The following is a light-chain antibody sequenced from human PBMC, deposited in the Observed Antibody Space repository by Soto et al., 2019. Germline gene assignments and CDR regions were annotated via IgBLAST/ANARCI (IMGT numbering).Light chain of an antibody. CDR3: HQRSNWWT. J-gene: IGKJ1*01. Sequence: PGERATLSCRASQSLSSSLAWYQQKPGQAPRVLIYDTSSRATGIPARFSGSVSGTDFTLTISSLEPEDSAVYYCHQRSNWWTFGQGTRVEIK. CDR2: DTS. CDR1: QSLSSS. V-gene: IGKV3-11*01.